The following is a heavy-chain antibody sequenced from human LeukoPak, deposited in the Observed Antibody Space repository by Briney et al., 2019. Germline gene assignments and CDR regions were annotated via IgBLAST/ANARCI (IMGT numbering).Heavy chain of an antibody. CDR1: GYTFTGYY. J-gene: IGHJ6*02. D-gene: IGHD2-21*02. V-gene: IGHV1-2*04. Sequence: ASVKVSCKASGYTFTGYYMHWVRQAPGQGLEWMGWINPNSGGTNYAQKFQGWVTMTRDTSISTAYMELSRLRSDDTAVYYCAREFVVVTARYGMDVWGQGTTVTVSS. CDR3: AREFVVVTARYGMDV. CDR2: INPNSGGT.